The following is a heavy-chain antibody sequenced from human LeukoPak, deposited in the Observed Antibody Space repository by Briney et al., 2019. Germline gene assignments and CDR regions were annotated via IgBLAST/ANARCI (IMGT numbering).Heavy chain of an antibody. CDR3: ARDGGATMVRGVATYDS. Sequence: GGSLRLSCAASGFTFTTYSMNWVRQAPGKGLEWVSYISRSSVTIYYADSVKGRFTISRDNAKNSLYLQMNSLRAEDTAVYYCARDGGATMVRGVATYDSWGQGTLVTVSS. J-gene: IGHJ4*02. D-gene: IGHD3-10*01. CDR2: ISRSSVTI. CDR1: GFTFTTYS. V-gene: IGHV3-48*01.